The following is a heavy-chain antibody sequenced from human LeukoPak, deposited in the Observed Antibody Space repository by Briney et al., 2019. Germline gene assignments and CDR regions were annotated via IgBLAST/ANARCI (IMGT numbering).Heavy chain of an antibody. J-gene: IGHJ6*03. D-gene: IGHD2-2*01. CDR1: GFTFSSYW. Sequence: GGSLRLSCAASGFTFSSYWMSWVRQAPGKGLEWVANIKQEGSEKYYVESVKGRFTISRANAKNSLYLQMNSLRAEDTAVYYCAREGSGVVPAAMGGGCYDYYYMDVWGKGTTVTVSS. CDR2: IKQEGSEK. CDR3: AREGSGVVPAAMGGGCYDYYYMDV. V-gene: IGHV3-7*01.